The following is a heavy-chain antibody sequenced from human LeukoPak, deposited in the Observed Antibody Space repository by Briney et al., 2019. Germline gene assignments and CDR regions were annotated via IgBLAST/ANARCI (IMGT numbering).Heavy chain of an antibody. CDR1: GGSFSGYY. CDR2: INHSGST. J-gene: IGHJ5*02. V-gene: IGHV4-34*01. CDR3: ARHRKMIVVVAKNWFDP. D-gene: IGHD2-15*01. Sequence: SETLSLTYAVYGGSFSGYYWSWIRQPPGKGLEWIGEINHSGSTNYNPSLKSRVTISVDTSKNQFSLKLSSVTAADTAVYYCARHRKMIVVVAKNWFDPWGQGTLVTVSS.